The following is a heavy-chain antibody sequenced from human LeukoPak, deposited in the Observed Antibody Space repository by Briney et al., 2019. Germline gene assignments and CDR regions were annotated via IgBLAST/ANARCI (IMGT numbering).Heavy chain of an antibody. J-gene: IGHJ5*02. CDR3: ARGRRWFDP. CDR2: ISAYNGNT. Sequence: GASVKVSCKASGYTFTSYGISWVRQAPGQGLEWMGWISAYNGNTNYAQKFQGRVTITTDESTSTAYMELSSLRSEDTAVYYCARGRRWFDPWGQGTLVTVSS. V-gene: IGHV1-18*01. CDR1: GYTFTSYG.